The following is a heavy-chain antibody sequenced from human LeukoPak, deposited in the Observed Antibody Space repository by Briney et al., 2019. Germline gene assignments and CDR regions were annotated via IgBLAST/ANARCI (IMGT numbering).Heavy chain of an antibody. J-gene: IGHJ3*02. Sequence: SETLTLTCAVSGGSISSSNWWSWVRQPPGKGLEWIGEIYHSGSTNYNPSLKSRVTISVDKSKNQFSLKLSSVTAADTAVYYCARDTGYSEVDAFDIWGQGTMVTVSS. CDR1: GGSISSSNW. D-gene: IGHD6-13*01. V-gene: IGHV4-4*02. CDR3: ARDTGYSEVDAFDI. CDR2: IYHSGST.